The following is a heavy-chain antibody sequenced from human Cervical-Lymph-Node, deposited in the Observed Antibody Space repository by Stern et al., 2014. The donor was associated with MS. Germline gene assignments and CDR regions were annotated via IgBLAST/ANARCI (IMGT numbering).Heavy chain of an antibody. J-gene: IGHJ4*02. CDR3: ARDRRAFLDY. CDR1: GFSFGTSW. D-gene: IGHD2/OR15-2a*01. CDR2: IRQDGYDK. Sequence: VQLVESGGGLVQPGGSRRLSCVASGFSFGTSWMSWVRPPPGRGLEWVANIRQDGYDKFYVDSVKGRFTISRDNARNSLYLQMNSLTVADTAVYYCARDRRAFLDYWGQGTHVAVSS. V-gene: IGHV3-7*01.